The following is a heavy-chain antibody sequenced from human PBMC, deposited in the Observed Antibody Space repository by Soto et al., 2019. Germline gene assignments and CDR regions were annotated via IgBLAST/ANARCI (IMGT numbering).Heavy chain of an antibody. Sequence: PSETLSLTCTVSGGSISSGDYYWSWIRQPPGKGLEWIGYIYHSGSTYYNPSLKSRVTISVDTSKNQFSLKLSSVTAADTAVYYCMLGSGWKDFDYWGQGTLVTVSS. CDR2: IYHSGST. V-gene: IGHV4-30-4*01. CDR1: GGSISSGDYY. D-gene: IGHD3-22*01. J-gene: IGHJ4*02. CDR3: MLGSGWKDFDY.